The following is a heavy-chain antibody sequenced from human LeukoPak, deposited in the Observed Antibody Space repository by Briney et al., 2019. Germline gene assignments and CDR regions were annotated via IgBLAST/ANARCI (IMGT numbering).Heavy chain of an antibody. Sequence: GKSLKISCMGSGYSFTGYCNGWWRQMPGEEVVGMVIFYPGDCDTRYSPSFQGQVTISADKSISTAYLQWSSLKASDTAMYYCARYTCSGGSCYWVDFDYWGQGTMVTVSS. CDR1: GYSFTGYC. V-gene: IGHV5-51*01. CDR3: ARYTCSGGSCYWVDFDY. CDR2: FYPGDCDT. D-gene: IGHD2-15*01. J-gene: IGHJ4*02.